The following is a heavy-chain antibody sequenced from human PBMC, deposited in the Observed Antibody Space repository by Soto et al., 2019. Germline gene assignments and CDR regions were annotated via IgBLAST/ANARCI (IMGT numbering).Heavy chain of an antibody. Sequence: PGESLKISCKASGYTFARSSIGWVRQMPGKSLEWMGIIYPANSETTYSPSFQGQVTISADMSISTAYLQWSSLKASDTAIYYCAPCCNYWKTWGQGTLVTVSS. CDR2: IYPANSET. J-gene: IGHJ5*02. CDR3: APCCNYWKT. V-gene: IGHV5-51*01. CDR1: GYTFARSS. D-gene: IGHD3-3*01.